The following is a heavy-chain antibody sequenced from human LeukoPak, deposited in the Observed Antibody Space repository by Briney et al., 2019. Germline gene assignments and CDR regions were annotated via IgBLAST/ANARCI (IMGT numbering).Heavy chain of an antibody. CDR3: ARSNWGLVAFDI. J-gene: IGHJ3*02. Sequence: SETLSLTCTVSGGSISSYYWSWIRQPPGKGLEWIGYIYYSGSTNYNPSLKSRVTISVDTSKNQFSLKLRSVTAADTAVYYCARSNWGLVAFDIWGQGTMVTVSS. CDR2: IYYSGST. V-gene: IGHV4-59*01. D-gene: IGHD7-27*01. CDR1: GGSISSYY.